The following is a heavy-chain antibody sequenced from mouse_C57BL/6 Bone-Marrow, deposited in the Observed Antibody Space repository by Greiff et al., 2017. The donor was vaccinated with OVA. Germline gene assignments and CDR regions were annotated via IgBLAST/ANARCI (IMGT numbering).Heavy chain of an antibody. CDR2: IRSKSNNYAT. D-gene: IGHD3-2*02. Sequence: EVQGVESGGGLVQPKGSLKLSCAASGFSFNTYAMNWVRQAPGKGLEWVARIRSKSNNYATYYADSVKDRFTISRDDSESMLYLQMNNLKTEDTAMYYCVRGPFDSSGFYYFDYWGQGTTLTVSS. V-gene: IGHV10-1*01. CDR3: VRGPFDSSGFYYFDY. J-gene: IGHJ2*01. CDR1: GFSFNTYA.